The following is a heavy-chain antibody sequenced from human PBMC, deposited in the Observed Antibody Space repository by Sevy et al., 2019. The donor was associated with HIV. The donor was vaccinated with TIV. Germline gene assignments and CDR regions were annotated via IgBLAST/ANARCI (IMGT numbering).Heavy chain of an antibody. CDR3: ARVAVEYCTDDCYHRFDY. V-gene: IGHV3-30-3*01. D-gene: IGHD2-21*02. CDR1: GFTFTLYA. J-gene: IGHJ4*02. CDR2: ISYSGTNK. Sequence: GGSLRHSCAASGFTFTLYAIHWVRQAPGKGLEWVALISYSGTNKYYADSVKGRFTISRDDSKNTAYLQMNNLRTDDTAVYYCARVAVEYCTDDCYHRFDYWGQGTQVTVSS.